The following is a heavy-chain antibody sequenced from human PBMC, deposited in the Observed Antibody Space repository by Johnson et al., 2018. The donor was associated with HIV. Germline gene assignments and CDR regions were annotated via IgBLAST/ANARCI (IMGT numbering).Heavy chain of an antibody. CDR3: AKHLSTLVDAFDI. V-gene: IGHV3-66*04. CDR2: MYSGGST. D-gene: IGHD3-16*01. Sequence: VQLVESGGGLVQPGGSLRLSCAASGFTVSGNYMSWVRQAPGKGLEWVSVMYSGGSTYYADSVKGRFTISRDNSKNTLYLQLNSLRAEDTAVFYCAKHLSTLVDAFDIWGQGTMVTVSS. CDR1: GFTVSGNY. J-gene: IGHJ3*02.